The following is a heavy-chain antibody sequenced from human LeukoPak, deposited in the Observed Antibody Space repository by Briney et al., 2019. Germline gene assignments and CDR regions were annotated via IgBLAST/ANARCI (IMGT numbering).Heavy chain of an antibody. CDR2: LSDDGSNK. J-gene: IGHJ4*02. CDR3: ARLNLGYGYFLEATKRDY. D-gene: IGHD5-18*01. CDR1: RFTFSYFA. Sequence: GGSLRLSCAASRFTFSYFAMHWVRQAPGKGLEWVAVLSDDGSNKFYADSVKGRFTISRDNSKNTLYLRMNSLRAEDTAVYYCARLNLGYGYFLEATKRDYWGQGTLVTVSS. V-gene: IGHV3-30*03.